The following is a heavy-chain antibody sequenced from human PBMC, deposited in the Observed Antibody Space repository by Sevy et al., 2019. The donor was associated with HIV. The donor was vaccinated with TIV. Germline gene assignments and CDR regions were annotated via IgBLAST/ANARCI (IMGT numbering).Heavy chain of an antibody. J-gene: IGHJ4*02. CDR2: ISGSGGSS. D-gene: IGHD3-22*01. CDR3: AKDLYYDNSLFDY. CDR1: EFRLSNYA. V-gene: IGHV3-23*01. Sequence: GGSLRLSCVASEFRLSNYAMNWVRQAPGKGLEWVSGISGSGGSSYYADSVKGRFTISRDNSKNTLYLQMNSLRAEDTAMYYCAKDLYYDNSLFDYWGQGILATVSS.